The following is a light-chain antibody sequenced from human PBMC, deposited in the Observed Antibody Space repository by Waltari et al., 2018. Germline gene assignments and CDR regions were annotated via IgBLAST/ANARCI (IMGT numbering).Light chain of an antibody. Sequence: QSALTQPASVSGSPGQSITISCTGTSSDVGGYNFVSWYQQHPGKAPNRMIYDVNNRPSGVSNRFSGSKSGNTAALTISGLQAEDEADYFCSSYTISSTWVFGGGTNLTV. CDR3: SSYTISSTWV. CDR1: SSDVGGYNF. V-gene: IGLV2-14*03. CDR2: DVN. J-gene: IGLJ3*02.